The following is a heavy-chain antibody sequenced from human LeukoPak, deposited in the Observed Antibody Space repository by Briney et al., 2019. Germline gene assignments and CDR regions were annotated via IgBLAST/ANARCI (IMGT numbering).Heavy chain of an antibody. J-gene: IGHJ6*03. CDR3: ARRVGGYCSSTSCSRGSYYYYMDV. D-gene: IGHD2-2*01. CDR2: INHSGST. Sequence: SSETLSLTCAVYGGSFSGYYWSWIRQPPGKGLEWIGEINHSGSTNYNPSLKSRVTISVDTSKNQFSLKLSSVTAADTAVYYCARRVGGYCSSTSCSRGSYYYYMDVWGKGTTVTTSS. CDR1: GGSFSGYY. V-gene: IGHV4-34*01.